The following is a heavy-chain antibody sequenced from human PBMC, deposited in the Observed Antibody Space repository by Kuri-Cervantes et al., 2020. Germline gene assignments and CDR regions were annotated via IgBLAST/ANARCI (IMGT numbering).Heavy chain of an antibody. D-gene: IGHD5-18*01. Sequence: ASVKVSCKASGYTFTSYGISWVRQAPGQGLEWMGWISAYNGNTNYAQKLQGRVTMTTDTSTSTAYMELRSQRSDDTAVYYCARARGYSYGLRYYYYGMDVWGQGTTVTVSS. CDR2: ISAYNGNT. CDR1: GYTFTSYG. CDR3: ARARGYSYGLRYYYYGMDV. V-gene: IGHV1-18*01. J-gene: IGHJ6*02.